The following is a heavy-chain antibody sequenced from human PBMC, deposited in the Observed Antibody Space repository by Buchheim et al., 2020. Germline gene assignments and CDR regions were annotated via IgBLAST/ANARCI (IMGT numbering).Heavy chain of an antibody. V-gene: IGHV4-30-4*01. Sequence: QVQLQESGPGLVKPSQTLSLTCTVSGGSISSGDYYWSWIRQPPGKGLEWIGYIYYSGSTYYNPSLKSRVTISVDTSKNQFSLKLSSVTAADTAVYYCARDLAGDIVATISNSFYFDYWGQGTL. CDR1: GGSISSGDYY. J-gene: IGHJ4*02. CDR3: ARDLAGDIVATISNSFYFDY. D-gene: IGHD5-12*01. CDR2: IYYSGST.